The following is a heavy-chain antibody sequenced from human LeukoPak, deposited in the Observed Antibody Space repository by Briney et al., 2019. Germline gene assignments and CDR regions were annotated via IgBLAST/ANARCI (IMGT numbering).Heavy chain of an antibody. D-gene: IGHD3-22*01. V-gene: IGHV3-23*01. CDR2: LSGSGDST. CDR3: AKGQLGVVVVTYFDY. Sequence: GGSLRLSCAASGFTFTDYYMSWIRQAPGKGLEWVSALSGSGDSTYYADSVKGRFTISRDNSKNTLYLQMNSLRAEDTAVYYCAKGQLGVVVVTYFDYWGQGTLVTVSS. CDR1: GFTFTDYY. J-gene: IGHJ4*02.